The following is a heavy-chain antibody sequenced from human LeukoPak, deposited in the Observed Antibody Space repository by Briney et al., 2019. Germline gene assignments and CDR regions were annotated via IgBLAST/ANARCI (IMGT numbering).Heavy chain of an antibody. V-gene: IGHV4-39*01. Sequence: SETLSLTCTVSGASIGTSNNYWGWIRQPPGKGLEWIGGIHYSGSTYYDPSLKSRVTISMDTSRNQFSLRLNSVIAADTAVYYCARHGQWLVRLDYWGQGTLVTVSS. CDR3: ARHGQWLVRLDY. CDR1: GASIGTSNNY. CDR2: IHYSGST. D-gene: IGHD6-19*01. J-gene: IGHJ4*02.